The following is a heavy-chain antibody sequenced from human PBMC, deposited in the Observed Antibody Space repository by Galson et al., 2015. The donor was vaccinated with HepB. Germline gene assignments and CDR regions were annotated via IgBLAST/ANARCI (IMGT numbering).Heavy chain of an antibody. CDR1: GYTFTSYY. D-gene: IGHD5-24*01. CDR2: INPSGGST. Sequence: SVKVSCKASGYTFTSYYMHWVRQAPGQGLEWMGIINPSGGSTSYAQKFQGRVTMTRDTSTSTVYMELSSLRSEDTAVYYCAREVEMATQSRRFDPWGQGTLVTVSS. V-gene: IGHV1-46*03. CDR3: AREVEMATQSRRFDP. J-gene: IGHJ5*02.